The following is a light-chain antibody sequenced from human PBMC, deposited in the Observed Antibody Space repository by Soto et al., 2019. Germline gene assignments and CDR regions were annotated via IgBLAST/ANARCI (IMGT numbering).Light chain of an antibody. V-gene: IGKV3-11*01. J-gene: IGKJ1*01. Sequence: EIVLTQSPATLSLSPGERATLSCRASQSIGLAIAWYQHKPGQAPRLLIFAASQRATGIPARFRGSGSGTDFTLSISRLEPEDFAVYYCQQRTDRPPWTFGQGTKVDIK. CDR1: QSIGLA. CDR3: QQRTDRPPWT. CDR2: AAS.